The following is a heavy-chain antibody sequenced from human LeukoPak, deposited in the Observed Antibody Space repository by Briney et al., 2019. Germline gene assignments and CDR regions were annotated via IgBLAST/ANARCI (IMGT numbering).Heavy chain of an antibody. CDR1: GGSFSGYY. CDR2: INHSGST. CDR3: ARGGRWLLHSYFDY. D-gene: IGHD5-24*01. V-gene: IGHV4-34*01. J-gene: IGHJ4*02. Sequence: SETLSLTCAVYGGSFSGYYWSWIRQPPGKGLEWIGEINHSGSTNYNPSLKSRVTISVDTSKNQFSLKLSSVTAADTAVYYCARGGRWLLHSYFDYWGQGTLVTVSS.